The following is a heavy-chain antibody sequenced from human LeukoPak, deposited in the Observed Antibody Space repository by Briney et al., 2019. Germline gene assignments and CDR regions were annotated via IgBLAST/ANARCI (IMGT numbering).Heavy chain of an antibody. CDR3: ARAAGAVAGTEGNDAFDI. CDR1: GYTFTGYY. V-gene: IGHV1-2*06. CDR2: INPNSGGT. Sequence: GASVKVSCKASGYTFTGYYMHWVRLAPGQGLEWMGRINPNSGGTNYAQKFQGRVTMTRDTSISTAYMELSRLRSDDTAVYYCARAAGAVAGTEGNDAFDIWGQGTMVTVSS. D-gene: IGHD6-19*01. J-gene: IGHJ3*02.